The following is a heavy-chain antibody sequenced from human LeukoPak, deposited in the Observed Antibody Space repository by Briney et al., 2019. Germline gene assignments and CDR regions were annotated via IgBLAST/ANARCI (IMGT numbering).Heavy chain of an antibody. Sequence: KPSETLSLTCTVSGGSIRSYYWSWIRQPPGKGLEWIGYIYYSGSTNYNPSLKSRVTISVDTSKNQFSLKLSSVTAADTAVYYCARDYGSGYNWFDPWGQGTLVTVSS. D-gene: IGHD3-10*01. V-gene: IGHV4-59*01. J-gene: IGHJ5*02. CDR2: IYYSGST. CDR1: GGSIRSYY. CDR3: ARDYGSGYNWFDP.